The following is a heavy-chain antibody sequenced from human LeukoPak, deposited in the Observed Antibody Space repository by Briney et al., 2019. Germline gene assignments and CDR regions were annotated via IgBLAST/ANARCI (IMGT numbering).Heavy chain of an antibody. Sequence: KISCKASGGTFSSYAISWVRQAPGQGLEWMGGIIPIFGTANYAQKFQGRVTITTDESTSTAYMELSSLRSEDTAVYYCASGGMTTVTTDWFDPWGQGTLVTVSS. V-gene: IGHV1-69*05. CDR1: GGTFSSYA. J-gene: IGHJ5*02. CDR2: IIPIFGTA. CDR3: ASGGMTTVTTDWFDP. D-gene: IGHD4-11*01.